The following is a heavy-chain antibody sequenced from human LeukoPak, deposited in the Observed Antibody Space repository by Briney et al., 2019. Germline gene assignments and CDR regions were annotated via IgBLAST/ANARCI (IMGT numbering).Heavy chain of an antibody. D-gene: IGHD3-10*01. CDR3: ARSGPHPSFYYYYGMDV. CDR1: GGTFSSYA. V-gene: IGHV1-69*13. J-gene: IGHJ6*02. CDR2: IIPISGTA. Sequence: SVKVSCKASGGTFSSYAISWVRQAPGQGLEWMGGIIPISGTANYAQKFQGRVTITADESTSTAYMELSSLRSEDTAVYYCARSGPHPSFYYYYGMDVWGQGTTVTVSS.